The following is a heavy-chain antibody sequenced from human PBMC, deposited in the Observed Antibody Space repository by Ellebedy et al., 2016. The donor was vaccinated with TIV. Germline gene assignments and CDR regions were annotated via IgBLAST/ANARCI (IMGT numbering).Heavy chain of an antibody. CDR2: LNSNGRT. Sequence: GESLKISCAVSGFSVRNNHMNWVRQAPGPGLEWVSLLNSNGRTYYAESVRGRFTISRDNSRNFAFLQMNSLRPEDTATYYCARDHAIKVAAPGYDAFDVWGQGTKVSVSA. J-gene: IGHJ3*01. CDR3: ARDHAIKVAAPGYDAFDV. V-gene: IGHV3-53*01. D-gene: IGHD2-8*01. CDR1: GFSVRNNH.